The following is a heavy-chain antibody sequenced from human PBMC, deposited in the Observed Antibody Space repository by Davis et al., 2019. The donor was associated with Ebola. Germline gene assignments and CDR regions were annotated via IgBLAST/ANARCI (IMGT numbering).Heavy chain of an antibody. J-gene: IGHJ4*02. Sequence: GESLKISCAASGFTFSSYDMHWVRQATGKGLEWVSAIGTAGDTYYPGSVKGRFTISRENAKNSLYLQMNSLRAGDTAVYYCARWYEGAFDYWGQGTLVTVSS. D-gene: IGHD6-13*01. V-gene: IGHV3-13*01. CDR1: GFTFSSYD. CDR2: IGTAGDT. CDR3: ARWYEGAFDY.